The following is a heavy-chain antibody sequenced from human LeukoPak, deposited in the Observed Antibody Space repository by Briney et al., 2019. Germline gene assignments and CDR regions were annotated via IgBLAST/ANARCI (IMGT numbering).Heavy chain of an antibody. CDR3: ARGRNRYYYYMDV. Sequence: SETLSLTCIVSGGSISVTNYYWGWIRQPPGKGLEWIGSIYYSGNTYYNSHLRSRLTMSVDTSKKQFSLKLSAVTAADTAVYYCARGRNRYYYYMDVWGKGTTVTVSS. CDR2: IYYSGNT. V-gene: IGHV4-39*01. D-gene: IGHD1-14*01. CDR1: GGSISVTNYY. J-gene: IGHJ6*03.